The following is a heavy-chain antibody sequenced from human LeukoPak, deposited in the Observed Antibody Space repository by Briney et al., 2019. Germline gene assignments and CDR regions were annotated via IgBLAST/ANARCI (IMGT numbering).Heavy chain of an antibody. CDR1: GYTFSSYG. J-gene: IGHJ4*02. D-gene: IGHD2-2*01. Sequence: ASVKVSCKASGYTFSSYGITWVRQAPGQGLEWMGWISAYNGNTKYAQKLQGRVTMTPDTSTSTAYMELRSLRSDDTAVYYCARITGGGSTSFLDYWGQGTLVTVSS. CDR3: ARITGGGSTSFLDY. V-gene: IGHV1-18*01. CDR2: ISAYNGNT.